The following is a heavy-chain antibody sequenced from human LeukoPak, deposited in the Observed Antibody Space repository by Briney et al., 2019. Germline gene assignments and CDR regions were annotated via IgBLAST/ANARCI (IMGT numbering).Heavy chain of an antibody. V-gene: IGHV1-2*06. CDR3: ARVELSSSGSYYFDY. J-gene: IGHJ4*02. CDR2: INPNSGVT. D-gene: IGHD1-1*01. Sequence: ASVKVSCKTSGYTLPDFYLHWLRQSPGQGLEWMGRINPNSGVTNSAQKFQDRVTMTRDTSIDTAYMELNSLRSDDTAVYYCARVELSSSGSYYFDYWGQGTLVTVSS. CDR1: GYTLPDFY.